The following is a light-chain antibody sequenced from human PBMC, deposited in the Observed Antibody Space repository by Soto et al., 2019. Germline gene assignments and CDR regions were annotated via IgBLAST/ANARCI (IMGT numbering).Light chain of an antibody. J-gene: IGKJ1*01. CDR2: KAS. CDR3: QQYNSWWT. V-gene: IGKV1-5*03. Sequence: DIQMTQSPSTLSASVGDKVTITCRASQSISSWLAWYQQKPGKAPKLLIYKASSLESGVPSTLSGSESGTEFTLTISGLQPDDFATYYCQQYNSWWTFGQGTKVDIK. CDR1: QSISSW.